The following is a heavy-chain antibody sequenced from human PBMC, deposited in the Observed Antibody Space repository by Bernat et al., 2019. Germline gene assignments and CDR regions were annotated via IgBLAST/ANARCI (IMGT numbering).Heavy chain of an antibody. Sequence: QVQLVESGGGVVQPGRSLRLSCAASGFTFSSYGMHWVRQAPGKGLEWVAVIWYDGSNKYYADSVKGRFTISRDNSKNTLYLQMNSLRAEDTAVYYCPRRIRVKSSGTPNAFDIWGQGTMVTVSS. V-gene: IGHV3-33*01. D-gene: IGHD3-10*01. CDR1: GFTFSSYG. J-gene: IGHJ3*02. CDR2: IWYDGSNK. CDR3: PRRIRVKSSGTPNAFDI.